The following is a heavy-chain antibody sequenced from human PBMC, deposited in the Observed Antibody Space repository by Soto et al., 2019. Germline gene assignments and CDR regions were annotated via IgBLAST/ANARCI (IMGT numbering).Heavy chain of an antibody. D-gene: IGHD6-13*01. CDR2: ISAYNGDT. V-gene: IGHV1-18*01. J-gene: IGHJ4*02. CDR3: AAPGYISNWYGFDY. CDR1: GYTFTSYG. Sequence: QVQLVQSGAEVKKPGASVKVSCQASGYTFTSYGISWVRQAPGQGLEWMGWISAYNGDTNYAQKLQGRVTMTADTSTTTAYMELRSLISDDTAVYYCAAPGYISNWYGFDYWGQGTLVTVSS.